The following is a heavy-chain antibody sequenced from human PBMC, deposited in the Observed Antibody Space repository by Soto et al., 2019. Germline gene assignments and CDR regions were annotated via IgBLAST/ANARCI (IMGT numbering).Heavy chain of an antibody. V-gene: IGHV3-33*01. CDR2: IWHDESNE. CDR3: ARDLRLTYFDY. J-gene: IGHJ4*02. CDR1: GFTFSSYG. Sequence: QVQLVESGGGVVQPGRSLRLSCAASGFTFSSYGMHWVRQAPGKGLEWVAVIWHDESNEYYADSVKGRFTISRDNSKNTVYLQMNSLRAEDTAVYYCARDLRLTYFDYWGQGTLVTVST. D-gene: IGHD2-21*02.